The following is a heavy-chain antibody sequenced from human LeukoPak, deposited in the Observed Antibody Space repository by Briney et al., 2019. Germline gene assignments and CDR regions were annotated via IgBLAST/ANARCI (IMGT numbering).Heavy chain of an antibody. J-gene: IGHJ3*02. V-gene: IGHV4-4*07. CDR3: ARDGLYDSSGYYFDAFDI. D-gene: IGHD3-22*01. Sequence: SETLSLTCTVSGGSISSYYWSWIRQPAGKGLEWIGRIYTSGSTNYNPSLKSRVTMSVDTSKNQFSPKLSSVTAADTAVYYCARDGLYDSSGYYFDAFDIWGQGTMVTVSS. CDR2: IYTSGST. CDR1: GGSISSYY.